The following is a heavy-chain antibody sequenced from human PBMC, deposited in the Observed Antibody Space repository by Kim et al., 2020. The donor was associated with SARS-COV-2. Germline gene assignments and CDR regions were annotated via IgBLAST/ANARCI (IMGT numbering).Heavy chain of an antibody. V-gene: IGHV4-34*01. CDR1: GGSFSGYY. D-gene: IGHD2-8*01. CDR2: INHSGST. CDR3: ARGDIFYLRLDP. Sequence: SETLSLTCAVYGGSFSGYYWSWIRQPPGKGLEWIGEINHSGSTNYNPSLKSRVTISVDTSKNQFSLKLSSVTAADTAVYYCARGDIFYLRLDPWGQGTLVTVSS. J-gene: IGHJ5*02.